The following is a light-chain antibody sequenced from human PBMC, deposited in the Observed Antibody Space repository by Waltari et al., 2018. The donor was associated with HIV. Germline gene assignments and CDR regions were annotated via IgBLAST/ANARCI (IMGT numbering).Light chain of an antibody. CDR2: LAS. CDR1: QSLLHNNGYNY. Sequence: DIVMTQPPFFLPVSPGEPASISCRSSQSLLHNNGYNYLNWYMQRPGQSPQLLIYLASHRASGVPDRFSGSGSGTDFTLIITSVEAEDVGTYYCMQTLQTPYTFGQGTKLELK. J-gene: IGKJ2*01. CDR3: MQTLQTPYT. V-gene: IGKV2-28*01.